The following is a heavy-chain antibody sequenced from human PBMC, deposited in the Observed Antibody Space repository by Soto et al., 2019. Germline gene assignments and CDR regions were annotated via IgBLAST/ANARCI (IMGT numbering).Heavy chain of an antibody. V-gene: IGHV4-59*01. J-gene: IGHJ1*01. CDR1: GVSISSGY. D-gene: IGHD3-10*01. CDR2: ISHSGRT. CDR3: ARGSGFGELSEYFQH. Sequence: SETLSLTCIVSGVSISSGYCTWIRQSPGKGLEWIGYISHSGRTNYNPSLQSRVTMSVDTSKNQFSLKLSSVTAADTAVYYCARGSGFGELSEYFQHWGQGTLVTVSS.